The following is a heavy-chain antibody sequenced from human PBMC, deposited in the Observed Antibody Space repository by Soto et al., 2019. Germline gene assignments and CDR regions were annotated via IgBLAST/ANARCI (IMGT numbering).Heavy chain of an antibody. J-gene: IGHJ4*02. CDR3: AKAQFQNYGDSYFDY. Sequence: EVQLVESGGGLVQPGRSLRLSCAASGFTFDDYAMHWVRQAPGKGLEWGSGISWNRGSIGYADSVKGRFTISRDNAKNSLYLQMNSLRAEDTALYYCAKAQFQNYGDSYFDYWGQGTLVTVSS. D-gene: IGHD4-17*01. CDR1: GFTFDDYA. CDR2: ISWNRGSI. V-gene: IGHV3-9*01.